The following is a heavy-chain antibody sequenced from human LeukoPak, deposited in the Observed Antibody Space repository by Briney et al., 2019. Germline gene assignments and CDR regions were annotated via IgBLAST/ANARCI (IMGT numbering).Heavy chain of an antibody. CDR1: GGSISSGGYY. Sequence: SETLSLTCTVSGGSISSGGYYWSWIRQHPGKGLEWIGYIYYSGSTDYNPSLKSRVTISVDTSKNQFSLKLSSVTAADTAVYYCARHPYHYYDSSGYPAAYYFDYWGQGTLVTVSS. D-gene: IGHD3-22*01. CDR3: ARHPYHYYDSSGYPAAYYFDY. V-gene: IGHV4-61*08. J-gene: IGHJ4*02. CDR2: IYYSGST.